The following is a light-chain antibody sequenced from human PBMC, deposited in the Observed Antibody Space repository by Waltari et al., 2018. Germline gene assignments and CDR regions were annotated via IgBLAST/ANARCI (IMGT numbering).Light chain of an antibody. J-gene: IGLJ3*02. Sequence: QSALTQPASVSGSPGQSITISCTGTISDIGYYNYVTWYQQYPGKAPTLIIFDVNKRSSGVSNRFSGSKSGNTGSLTISGLQAEDEADYYCNSYTFSNTWVFGGGTKLTVL. CDR1: ISDIGYYNY. CDR3: NSYTFSNTWV. V-gene: IGLV2-14*01. CDR2: DVN.